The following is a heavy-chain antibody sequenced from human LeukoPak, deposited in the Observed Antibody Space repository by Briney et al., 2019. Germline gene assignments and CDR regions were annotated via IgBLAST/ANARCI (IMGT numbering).Heavy chain of an antibody. CDR3: AKDRGSSSWGDFDY. CDR2: ISWNSGSI. CDR1: GFTFDDYA. J-gene: IGHJ4*02. V-gene: IGHV3-9*01. D-gene: IGHD6-13*01. Sequence: SLRLSCAASGFTFDDYAMHWVRQAPGKGLEWVSGISWNSGSIGYADSVKGRFTISRDNAKNSLYLQMNSLRAEDTALYYCAKDRGSSSWGDFDYWGQGTLVTVSS.